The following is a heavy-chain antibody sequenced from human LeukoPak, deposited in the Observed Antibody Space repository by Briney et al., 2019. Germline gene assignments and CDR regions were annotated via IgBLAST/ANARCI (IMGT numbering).Heavy chain of an antibody. Sequence: PGGSLRLSCAASGFTFSSYGMHWVRQAPGKGLEWVAFIRYDGSDKYYADSVKGRFTISRDNAKNSLYPQMNSLRAEDTAVYYCAREGFWLAIYYDSSSVWGKGTTVTVSS. D-gene: IGHD3-22*01. CDR3: AREGFWLAIYYDSSSV. J-gene: IGHJ6*04. CDR2: IRYDGSDK. V-gene: IGHV3-30*02. CDR1: GFTFSSYG.